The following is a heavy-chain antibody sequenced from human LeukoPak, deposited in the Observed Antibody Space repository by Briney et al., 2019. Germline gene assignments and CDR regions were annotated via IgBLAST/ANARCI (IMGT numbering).Heavy chain of an antibody. CDR2: ISAYNGNT. V-gene: IGHV1-18*01. J-gene: IGHJ4*02. CDR3: ARSVSYHSSGYYLLDY. CDR1: GYTFTSYG. D-gene: IGHD3-22*01. Sequence: ASVKVSCKASGYTFTSYGISWVGQAPGQGLEWMGWISAYNGNTNYAQKLQGRVTMTRDTSTSTVYMELSSLRSEDTAVYYCARSVSYHSSGYYLLDYWGQGTLVTVSS.